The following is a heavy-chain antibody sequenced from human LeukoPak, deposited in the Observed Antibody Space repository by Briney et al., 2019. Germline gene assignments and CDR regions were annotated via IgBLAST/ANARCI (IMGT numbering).Heavy chain of an antibody. CDR1: GGSISSGDYY. CDR3: ARDSPGEGYGDLGDYYFDY. D-gene: IGHD4-17*01. V-gene: IGHV4-30-4*01. J-gene: IGHJ4*02. CDR2: IYYSGST. Sequence: SQTLSLTCTVSGGSISSGDYYWSWIRQPPGKGLEWIVYIYYSGSTYYNPSLKSRVTISVDTSKNQFSLKLSSVTAADTAVYYCARDSPGEGYGDLGDYYFDYWGQGTLVTVSS.